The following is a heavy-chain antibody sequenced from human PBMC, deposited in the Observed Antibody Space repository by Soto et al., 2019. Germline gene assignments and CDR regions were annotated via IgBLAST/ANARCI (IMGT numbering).Heavy chain of an antibody. CDR1: GGTFSSYT. CDR2: IIPILGIA. Sequence: QVQLVQSGAEVKKPGSSVKVSCKASGGTFSSYTISWVRQAPGQGLEWMGRIIPILGIANYAQKFQGRVTITADKSTSTAYMELSSLRSEYTDVYYCASVFYDSSGYYYVGIDYWGQGTLVNVSS. D-gene: IGHD3-22*01. J-gene: IGHJ4*02. V-gene: IGHV1-69*02. CDR3: ASVFYDSSGYYYVGIDY.